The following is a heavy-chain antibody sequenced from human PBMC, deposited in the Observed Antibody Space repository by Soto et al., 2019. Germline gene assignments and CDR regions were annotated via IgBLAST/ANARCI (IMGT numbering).Heavy chain of an antibody. D-gene: IGHD2-8*01. V-gene: IGHV3-7*05. CDR2: INEDGTEK. Sequence: EVQVVESGGGLVQPGGSLRVSCAASELTISSFWVSWVRQAPGKGLEWVADINEDGTEKYYADAVKGRFTISRDNAKNSLYLQMNNLRAGDTAVYFCAKSPMVRTFHYGMDVWGQGTTVTVSS. CDR3: AKSPMVRTFHYGMDV. J-gene: IGHJ6*02. CDR1: ELTISSFW.